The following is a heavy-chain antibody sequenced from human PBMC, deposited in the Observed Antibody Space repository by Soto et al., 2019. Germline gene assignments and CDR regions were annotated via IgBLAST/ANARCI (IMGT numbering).Heavy chain of an antibody. Sequence: GGSLRLSXAASGFTFSDCYMNWLRQAPGKGLEWVSYISSSGHSIYYADSVKGRFTISKDNAKKSLYLQMNSLRTEDTAVYFCARGGTSRQTWFDPWGQGTLVTVSS. CDR1: GFTFSDCY. J-gene: IGHJ5*02. V-gene: IGHV3-11*01. CDR3: ARGGTSRQTWFDP. D-gene: IGHD1-26*01. CDR2: ISSSGHSI.